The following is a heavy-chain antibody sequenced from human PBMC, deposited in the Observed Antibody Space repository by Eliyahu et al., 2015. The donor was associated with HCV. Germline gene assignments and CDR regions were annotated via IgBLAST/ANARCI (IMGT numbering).Heavy chain of an antibody. CDR1: GFTFDDYA. J-gene: IGHJ3*02. CDR3: AKDPYSQTGWGAFDI. D-gene: IGHD6-13*01. V-gene: IGHV3-9*01. Sequence: EVQLVESGGGLVQPGRSLRLSCAASGFTFDDYAMPWVRQAPGKGLEWVSGISWNSGIIGYADSVKGRFTISRDNAKNSLYLQMNSLRAEDTALYYCAKDPYSQTGWGAFDIWGQGTMVTVSS. CDR2: ISWNSGII.